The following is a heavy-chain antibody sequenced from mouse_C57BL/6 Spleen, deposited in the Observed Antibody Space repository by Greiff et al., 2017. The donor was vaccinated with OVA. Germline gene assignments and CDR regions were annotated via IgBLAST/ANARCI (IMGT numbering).Heavy chain of an antibody. CDR3: ARDGYFDY. CDR2: ISSGGSYT. V-gene: IGHV5-6*02. Sequence: EVMLVESGGDLVKPGGSLKLSCAASGFTFSSYGMSWVRQTPDKRLEWVATISSGGSYTYYPDSVKGRFTISRDNAKNTLYLQMSSLKAEDTAMYYCARDGYFDYWGQGTTLTVSS. CDR1: GFTFSSYG. J-gene: IGHJ2*01.